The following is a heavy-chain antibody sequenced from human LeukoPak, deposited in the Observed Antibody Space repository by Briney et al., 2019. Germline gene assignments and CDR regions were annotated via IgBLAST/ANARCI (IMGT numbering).Heavy chain of an antibody. CDR1: LGSPTVYS. J-gene: IGHJ4*02. V-gene: IGHV4-34*01. Sequence: PESLSLSSALYLGSPTVYSWSSICQPPGKGVECSGEINHSGGINYDASLKSRFTISVDTSKNTFSLKLSSVTAADTAVYYCARVLPRDCNGGSCYPSLDGWGQGTPVTVSS. CDR3: ARVLPRDCNGGSCYPSLDG. D-gene: IGHD2-15*01. CDR2: INHSGGI.